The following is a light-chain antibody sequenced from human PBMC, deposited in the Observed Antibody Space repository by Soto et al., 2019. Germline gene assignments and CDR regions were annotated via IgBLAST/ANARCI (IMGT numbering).Light chain of an antibody. CDR3: AAWDDSLNGPV. CDR2: SND. CDR1: SSNIVSNY. V-gene: IGLV1-44*01. J-gene: IGLJ2*01. Sequence: QSVLTQPPSASGTPGQRVTISCSGSSSNIVSNYVYWYQQLPGTAPKLLIYSNDQRPSGVPDRFSGSKSGTSASLAISGLQSEDEADYYCAAWDDSLNGPVFGGGTKLTVL.